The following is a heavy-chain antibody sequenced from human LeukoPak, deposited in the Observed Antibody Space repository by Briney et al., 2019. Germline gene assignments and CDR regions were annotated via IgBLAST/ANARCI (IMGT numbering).Heavy chain of an antibody. J-gene: IGHJ4*02. V-gene: IGHV4-34*01. CDR2: INHSGST. CDR1: GGSFSGYY. Sequence: PSETLSLTCAVYGGSFSGYYWSWIRQPPGKGLEWIGQINHSGSTNYNPSLKSRVTISVDTSKNQFSLKLSSVTAADTAVYYCASIAGQQQPEAPFDYWGQGTLVTVSS. CDR3: ASIAGQQQPEAPFDY. D-gene: IGHD6-13*01.